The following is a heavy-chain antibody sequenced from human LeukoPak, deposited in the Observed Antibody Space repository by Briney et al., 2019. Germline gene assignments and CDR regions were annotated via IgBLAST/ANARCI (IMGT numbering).Heavy chain of an antibody. Sequence: SETLSLTCTVSGASIRSNYWSWVRRPPGRGLEWFANINYSGATYYNPSLKSRVTISIDTSKSQFSLKMTSLTVADTAVYYCARGGHIAIPPYGFDYWGQGALVTVSS. J-gene: IGHJ4*02. CDR1: GASIRSNY. V-gene: IGHV4-59*01. D-gene: IGHD6-13*01. CDR2: INYSGAT. CDR3: ARGGHIAIPPYGFDY.